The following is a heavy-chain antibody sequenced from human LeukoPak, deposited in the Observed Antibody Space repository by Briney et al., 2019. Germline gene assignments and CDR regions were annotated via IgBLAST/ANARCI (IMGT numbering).Heavy chain of an antibody. Sequence: PGGSLRLSRAASGLTFSSYAMNWVRPAPGKGLEWVCDISGSGGGKYYADAVKSRFTTSRDNTKNTLYLQVNSLRAEDTAVYYCGKRQVVSDGCFDYWGQGTLVTVSS. J-gene: IGHJ4*02. D-gene: IGHD2-2*01. CDR3: GKRQVVSDGCFDY. CDR2: ISGSGGGK. CDR1: GLTFSSYA. V-gene: IGHV3-23*01.